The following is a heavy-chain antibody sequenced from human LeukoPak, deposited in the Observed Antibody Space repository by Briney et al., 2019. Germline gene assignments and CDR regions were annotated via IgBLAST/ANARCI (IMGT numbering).Heavy chain of an antibody. CDR3: ASDQSASYDFWSGYRDAFDI. CDR1: GFTFSSYS. CDR2: ISSSSSYI. J-gene: IGHJ3*02. D-gene: IGHD3-3*01. V-gene: IGHV3-21*01. Sequence: GGSLRLSCAASGFTFSSYSMNWVRQAPGKGLEWVSSISSSSSYIYYADSVKGRFTISRDNAKNSLYLQMNSLRAEDTAVYYCASDQSASYDFWSGYRDAFDIWGQGTMVTVSS.